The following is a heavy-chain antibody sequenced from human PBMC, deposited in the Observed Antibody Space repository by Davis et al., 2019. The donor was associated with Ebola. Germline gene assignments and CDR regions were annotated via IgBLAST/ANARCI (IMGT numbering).Heavy chain of an antibody. J-gene: IGHJ4*02. V-gene: IGHV1-69*13. Sequence: SVKVSCKASGYTFTAYYMHWVRQAPGQGLEWMGGIIPMFGTSKYEEKFQNRVTITADESTSTAYMELSSLRSDDTAVYYCARGRPWLWVATPVRFDYWGQGTQVIVSS. CDR3: ARGRPWLWVATPVRFDY. D-gene: IGHD5-12*01. CDR2: IIPMFGTS. CDR1: GYTFTAYY.